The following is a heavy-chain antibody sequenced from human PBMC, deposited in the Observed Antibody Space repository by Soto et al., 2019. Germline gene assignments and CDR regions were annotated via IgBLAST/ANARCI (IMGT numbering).Heavy chain of an antibody. D-gene: IGHD2-2*01. Sequence: EVQLLESGGGLVQPGGSLRVSCAASGFTFSSYGMSWVRQAPGKGLEWVSSISAAGGSAYYADPVKGRFTISRDNSKNTLYLQMNSLRAEDTAVHYCAKPPPYCSSNTCYFPFDSWGQGTLVTVSS. V-gene: IGHV3-23*01. CDR2: ISAAGGSA. J-gene: IGHJ5*01. CDR3: AKPPPYCSSNTCYFPFDS. CDR1: GFTFSSYG.